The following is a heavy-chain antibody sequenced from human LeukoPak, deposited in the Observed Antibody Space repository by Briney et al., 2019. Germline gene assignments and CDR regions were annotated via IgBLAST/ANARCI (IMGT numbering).Heavy chain of an antibody. V-gene: IGHV1-2*02. CDR2: INPNSGDT. Sequence: APVKVSCKASGYTFTGYYMHWVRQAPGQGLEWMGWINPNSGDTNYAQKFQGRVTMTRDTSISTAYMELSRLRSDDTAVYYCARAAYDIVVVPAATNYYYYYGMDVWGQGTTVTVSS. J-gene: IGHJ6*02. CDR3: ARAAYDIVVVPAATNYYYYYGMDV. CDR1: GYTFTGYY. D-gene: IGHD2-2*01.